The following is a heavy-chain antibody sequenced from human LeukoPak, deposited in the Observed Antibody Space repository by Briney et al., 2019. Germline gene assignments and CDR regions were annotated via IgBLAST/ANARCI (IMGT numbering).Heavy chain of an antibody. J-gene: IGHJ4*02. CDR3: AGEGSYGSGTYYSVY. CDR2: IYHSGST. CDR1: GGSISTTTW. V-gene: IGHV4-4*02. D-gene: IGHD3-10*01. Sequence: PSETLSLTCAVSGGSISTTTWWTWVRQPPGKGLEWIGEIYHSGSTNYNPSLKSRVTISLDKSKNQFSLKLSSVTAADTAVYYCAGEGSYGSGTYYSVYGGQRTMVTVSS.